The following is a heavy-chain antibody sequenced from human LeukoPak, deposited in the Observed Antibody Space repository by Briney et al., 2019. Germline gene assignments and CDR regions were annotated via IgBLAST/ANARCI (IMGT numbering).Heavy chain of an antibody. CDR1: GFTFSSYS. J-gene: IGHJ4*02. CDR2: ISSSSTI. CDR3: AKVGCSGSSCYSRIDY. V-gene: IGHV3-48*01. Sequence: PGGSLRLSCAASGFTFSSYSMNWVRQAPGKGLEWVSYISSSSTIYYADSVKGRFTISRDNSKNMLYLQMNSLGAEDTAVYCCAKVGCSGSSCYSRIDYWGQGTLVTVSS. D-gene: IGHD2-15*01.